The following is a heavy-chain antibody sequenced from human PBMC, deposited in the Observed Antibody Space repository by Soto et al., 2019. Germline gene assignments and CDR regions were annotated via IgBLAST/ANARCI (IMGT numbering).Heavy chain of an antibody. Sequence: ASVKVYCKASGYTFTNYGFTWVRQAPGQGLEWMGWISAYNGNANYGQNFQGRVTMTTDTATSTAHMELRSLRYDDTAIYYCARGSRFDWFAPSGQGTLVTVSS. CDR3: ARGSRFDWFAP. D-gene: IGHD3-3*01. CDR1: GYTFTNYG. CDR2: ISAYNGNA. J-gene: IGHJ5*02. V-gene: IGHV1-18*04.